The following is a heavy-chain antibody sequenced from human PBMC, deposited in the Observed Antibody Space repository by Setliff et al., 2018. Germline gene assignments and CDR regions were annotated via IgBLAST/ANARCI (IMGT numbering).Heavy chain of an antibody. V-gene: IGHV4-39*07. D-gene: IGHD3-10*01. CDR1: GASISSSSYY. Sequence: PSETLSLTCTVSGASISSSSYYWAWIRQPPGKGLEWIGSIYYSGSTYYKPSLKSRVTISVDTSKNQFSLKLSSVTAADTAVYYCARVSSYGSGSYYYYYYGMDVWGQGTTVTVSS. J-gene: IGHJ6*02. CDR2: IYYSGST. CDR3: ARVSSYGSGSYYYYYYGMDV.